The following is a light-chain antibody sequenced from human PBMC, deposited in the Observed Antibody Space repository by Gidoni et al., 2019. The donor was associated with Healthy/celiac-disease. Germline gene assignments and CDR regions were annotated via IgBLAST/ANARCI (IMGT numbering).Light chain of an antibody. CDR1: QSISSY. CDR2: AAS. J-gene: IGKJ5*01. CDR3: QQSYSTPPET. Sequence: DIQMTQSPSSLSASVGDRVTLTCRASQSISSYLNWYQQKPGKAPKLLIYAASSLQSGVRSRFSGSGSGTEFTLTISSLQPEDFATYYCQQSYSTPPETFGQGTRLEIK. V-gene: IGKV1-39*01.